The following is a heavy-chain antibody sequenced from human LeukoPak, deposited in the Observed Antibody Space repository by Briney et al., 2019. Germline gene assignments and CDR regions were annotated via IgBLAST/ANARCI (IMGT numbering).Heavy chain of an antibody. D-gene: IGHD6-19*01. CDR2: ISAYNGNT. V-gene: IGHV1-18*01. Sequence: ASVKFSCKACGYTFPSYGISWVRQVPGQGLEWMGWISAYNGNTNYAQKLQGRVTMTTDTSTSTAYMELRSLRSDDTAVYYCARVGIAVAGTLSYYFDYWGQGTLVTVSS. J-gene: IGHJ4*02. CDR3: ARVGIAVAGTLSYYFDY. CDR1: GYTFPSYG.